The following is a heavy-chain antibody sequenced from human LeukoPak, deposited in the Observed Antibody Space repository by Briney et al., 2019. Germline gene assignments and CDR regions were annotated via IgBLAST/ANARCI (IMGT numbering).Heavy chain of an antibody. CDR1: GGSISSYY. V-gene: IGHV4-59*01. D-gene: IGHD6-19*01. Sequence: SETLSLTCTVSGGSISSYYWSWIRQSPGKGLEWIGYIQNRGSTNYNPSLKSRVTLSVDTSKNQFSLKLTSVTAADTAVYYCARDRPGIAVAGDAFDIWGQGTMVTVSS. J-gene: IGHJ3*02. CDR2: IQNRGST. CDR3: ARDRPGIAVAGDAFDI.